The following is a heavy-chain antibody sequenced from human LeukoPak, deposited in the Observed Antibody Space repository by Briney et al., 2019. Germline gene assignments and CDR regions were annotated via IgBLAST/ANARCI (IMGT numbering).Heavy chain of an antibody. J-gene: IGHJ6*04. CDR3: ARRITMVRGVGYYYGMDV. Sequence: SETLSLTWAVYGGSLSGYYWSWIRQPPVKGLEWIGEINHSGSTNYNPSLKSRVTISVDTSKNQFSLKLSSVTAADTAVYYCARRITMVRGVGYYYGMDVWGKGTTVTVSS. CDR2: INHSGST. D-gene: IGHD3-10*01. V-gene: IGHV4-34*01. CDR1: GGSLSGYY.